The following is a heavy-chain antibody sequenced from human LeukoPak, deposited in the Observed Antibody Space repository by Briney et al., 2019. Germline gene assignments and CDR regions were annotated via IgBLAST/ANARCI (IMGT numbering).Heavy chain of an antibody. D-gene: IGHD1-26*01. CDR1: GGSISSSSYY. J-gene: IGHJ4*02. Sequence: SETLSLTCTVSGGSISSSSYYWGWIRQSPGKGLEWIGSIFYSGSTYSNPSLKSRVTISVDTSKNQFSLKLSSVTAADTAVYYCARRREGVTCGYFDYWGQGTLVTVSS. CDR2: IFYSGST. CDR3: ARRREGVTCGYFDY. V-gene: IGHV4-39*01.